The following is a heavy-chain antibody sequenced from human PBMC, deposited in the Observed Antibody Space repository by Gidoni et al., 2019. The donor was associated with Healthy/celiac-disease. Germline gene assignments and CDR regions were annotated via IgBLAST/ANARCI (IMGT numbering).Heavy chain of an antibody. Sequence: QVQLVESGGGVVQPGRSLRLSCAASGFTFSRYAMHWVRQAPGKGLEWVAVISYDGSNKYYADSVKGRFTISRDNSKNTLYLQMNSLRAEDTAVYYCARDRQQLDNYYYYGMDVWGQGTTVTVSS. CDR2: ISYDGSNK. CDR1: GFTFSRYA. J-gene: IGHJ6*02. V-gene: IGHV3-30-3*01. D-gene: IGHD6-13*01. CDR3: ARDRQQLDNYYYYGMDV.